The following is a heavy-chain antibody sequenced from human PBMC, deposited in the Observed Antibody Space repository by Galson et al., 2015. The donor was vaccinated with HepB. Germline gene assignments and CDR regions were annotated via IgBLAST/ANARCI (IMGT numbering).Heavy chain of an antibody. CDR2: INTNTGNP. V-gene: IGHV7-4-1*02. CDR1: GYTFTNYA. Sequence: SVKVSCKASGYTFTNYAMNWVRQAPGQGLEWMGWINTNTGNPTYAQGYTGRFVFSLDTSVTTAYLQISSLKAEDTAVYYCASHNVSGWYAFEIRGQGTMVTVSS. J-gene: IGHJ3*02. CDR3: ASHNVSGWYAFEI. D-gene: IGHD6-19*01.